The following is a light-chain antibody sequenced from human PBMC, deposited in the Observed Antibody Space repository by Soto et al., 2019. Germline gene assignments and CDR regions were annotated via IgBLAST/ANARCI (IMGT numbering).Light chain of an antibody. CDR3: CSYAVRDTFYV. CDR1: SNDVGAYNY. CDR2: DVF. J-gene: IGLJ1*01. V-gene: IGLV2-11*01. Sequence: SVLTQPRSVSGSPGQSVLISCTGTSNDVGAYNYVSWYQQHPGRAPKLVIYDVFKRPSGIPARFSGSKSGNTASLTISGLQAEDEADYFCCSYAVRDTFYVFGTGTKVTVL.